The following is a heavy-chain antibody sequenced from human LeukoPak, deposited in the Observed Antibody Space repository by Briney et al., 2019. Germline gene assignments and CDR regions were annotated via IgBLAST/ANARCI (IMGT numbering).Heavy chain of an antibody. Sequence: ASGKVSCTASRGTFSSYAITWVRQAPGQGRGWRGGLIPIFGTVNYAQKFQGRVTITTDESTSTAYMELSSLRSEDTAVYYCARCVLVVAATQVYYMDVWGKGTTVTVSS. J-gene: IGHJ6*03. CDR1: RGTFSSYA. V-gene: IGHV1-69*05. D-gene: IGHD2-15*01. CDR2: LIPIFGTV. CDR3: ARCVLVVAATQVYYMDV.